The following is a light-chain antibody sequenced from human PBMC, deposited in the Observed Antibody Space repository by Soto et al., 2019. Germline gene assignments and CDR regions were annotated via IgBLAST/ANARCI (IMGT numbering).Light chain of an antibody. CDR3: QQYGSSPGWT. CDR1: QSVSSSY. Sequence: EIVLTQSPGTLSLSPGERATLSCRASQSVSSSYLAWYQQKPGQAPRLLIYGASSRATGIPDRFSGSGSGTDFTLTISRLEPEDFAVYYCQQYGSSPGWTFGQGTKV. V-gene: IGKV3-20*01. CDR2: GAS. J-gene: IGKJ1*01.